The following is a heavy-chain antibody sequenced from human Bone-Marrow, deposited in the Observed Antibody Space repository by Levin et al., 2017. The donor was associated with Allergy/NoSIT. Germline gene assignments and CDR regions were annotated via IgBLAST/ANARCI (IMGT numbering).Heavy chain of an antibody. CDR1: GFTFRTYA. CDR2: ISGGGGST. Sequence: GGSLRLSCAASGFTFRTYAMNWVRQAPGKGLEWVSIISGGGGSTYYADSVKGRFTISRDNSKSTVYLQMNSLRDDDTAIYYCAKAGERYQSTERRRLKYYSYMDVWGRGTTVAVSS. J-gene: IGHJ6*03. CDR3: AKAGERYQSTERRRLKYYSYMDV. D-gene: IGHD2-2*01. V-gene: IGHV3-23*01.